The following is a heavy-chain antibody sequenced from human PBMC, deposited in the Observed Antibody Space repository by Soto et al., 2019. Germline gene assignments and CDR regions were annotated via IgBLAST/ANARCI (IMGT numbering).Heavy chain of an antibody. V-gene: IGHV4-31*03. Sequence: PSETLSLTCTVSGGSISSGGYYWSWIRQHPGKGLEWIGYIYYSGSTYYNPSLKSRVTISVDTSKNQFSLKLSSVTAADTAVYYCARRTIAAALDYWGQGTLVTVSS. D-gene: IGHD6-13*01. CDR1: GGSISSGGYY. CDR2: IYYSGST. J-gene: IGHJ4*02. CDR3: ARRTIAAALDY.